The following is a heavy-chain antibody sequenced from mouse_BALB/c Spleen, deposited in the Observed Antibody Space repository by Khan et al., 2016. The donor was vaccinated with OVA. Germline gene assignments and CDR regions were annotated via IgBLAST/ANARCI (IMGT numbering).Heavy chain of an antibody. D-gene: IGHD2-10*01. J-gene: IGHJ2*01. CDR2: ISSGGST. V-gene: IGHV5-6-5*01. Sequence: EVELVESGGGLVKPGGSLKLSCAASGFTFRNYSMPWVRQTPEKRLEWVASISSGGSTYYPDSVKGRFTISRDNASNFLYLQMSSLRSEDTAMYYCARAYSYFDYWGQGTTLTVSS. CDR1: GFTFRNYS. CDR3: ARAYSYFDY.